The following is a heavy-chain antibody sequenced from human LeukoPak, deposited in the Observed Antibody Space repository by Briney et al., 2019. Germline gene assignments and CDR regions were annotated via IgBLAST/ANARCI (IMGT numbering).Heavy chain of an antibody. CDR3: AKDQYCSGGSCYVDS. D-gene: IGHD2-15*01. J-gene: IGHJ4*02. V-gene: IGHV3-23*01. Sequence: SGSGVSTYYADSVKGRFTISRDNSKNTLYLQMNSLRAEDTAVYYCAKDQYCSGGSCYVDSWGQGTLVTVSS. CDR2: SGSGVST.